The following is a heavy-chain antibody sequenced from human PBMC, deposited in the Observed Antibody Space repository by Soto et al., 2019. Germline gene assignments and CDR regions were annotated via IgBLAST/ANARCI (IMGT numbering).Heavy chain of an antibody. D-gene: IGHD1-1*01. J-gene: IGHJ4*02. CDR1: GQSFSGHS. CDR2: INESGST. CDR3: ARGSGIVALPGELEDVNYDY. V-gene: IGHV4-34*01. Sequence: QVQLQQWGAGLVKPSETLSLSCAGYGQSFSGHSWAWIRQPPGKGLEWIGEINESGSTYYNPSLKSRVTLSTDTSKNQFSLKLSSVSAADTAAYFFARGSGIVALPGELEDVNYDYWGQGTLVNVSS.